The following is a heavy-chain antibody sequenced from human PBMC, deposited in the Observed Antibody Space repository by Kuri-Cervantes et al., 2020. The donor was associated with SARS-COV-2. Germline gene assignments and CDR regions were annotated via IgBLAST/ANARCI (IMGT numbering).Heavy chain of an antibody. CDR1: GYSFSSYW. J-gene: IGHJ4*02. CDR2: IYPAYSET. CDR3: ARLLFWSGFVDS. D-gene: IGHD3-3*01. Sequence: GESLKISCQGSGYSFSSYWIGWVRQMPGKGLEWMGIIYPAYSETRYSPSFQGQVTISADKSTTTAYLQWSSLKPSDTAMYYCARLLFWSGFVDSWGQGTLVTVSS. V-gene: IGHV5-51*01.